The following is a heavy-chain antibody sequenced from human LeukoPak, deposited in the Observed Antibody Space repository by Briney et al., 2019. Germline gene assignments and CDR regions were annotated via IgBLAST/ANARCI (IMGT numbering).Heavy chain of an antibody. CDR3: ARGGGYSYGLIDY. CDR1: GFTFSSYW. V-gene: IGHV3-74*01. Sequence: GGSLRLSCAASGFTFSSYWMHWVRQAPGKGLVWVSRINSDESSTSYADSVKGRFTLSRDNAKNTLYLQMNSLRAEDAAVYYCARGGGYSYGLIDYWGQGTLVTVSS. CDR2: INSDESST. J-gene: IGHJ4*02. D-gene: IGHD5-18*01.